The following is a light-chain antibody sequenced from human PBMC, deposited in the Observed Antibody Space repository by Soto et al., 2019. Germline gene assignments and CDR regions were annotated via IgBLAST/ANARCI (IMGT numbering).Light chain of an antibody. Sequence: QAVVTQEASLTVSPGGTVTLTCGSSTGTVTSGHFPYWFQQKPGQAPMTLIYDTSDKHSWTPARFSGSLLGGKAALTLSGAQPEDEAEYYCLLFFGDIRGVFGGGTKLTVL. J-gene: IGLJ3*02. CDR2: DTS. V-gene: IGLV7-46*01. CDR3: LLFFGDIRGV. CDR1: TGTVTSGHF.